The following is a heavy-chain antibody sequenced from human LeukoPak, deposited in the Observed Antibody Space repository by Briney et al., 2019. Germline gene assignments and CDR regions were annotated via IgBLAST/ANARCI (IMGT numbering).Heavy chain of an antibody. V-gene: IGHV3-23*01. D-gene: IGHD3-10*01. CDR3: ANYRSRFGESNPQYFDY. CDR2: ISRSGGST. Sequence: GGSLRLSCAASAFTFSSYAMSWVRQAPGKGLEWVSAISRSGGSTYYADSVKGRFTISRDNSEDTLYLQMNSLRAEDTAVYYCANYRSRFGESNPQYFDYWGQGTLVTVSS. CDR1: AFTFSSYA. J-gene: IGHJ4*02.